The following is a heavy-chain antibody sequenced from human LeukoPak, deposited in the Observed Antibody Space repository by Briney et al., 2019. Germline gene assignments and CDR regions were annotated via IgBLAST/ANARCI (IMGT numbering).Heavy chain of an antibody. CDR3: ARVGVAAVADNWFDP. J-gene: IGHJ5*02. CDR1: GYTFTGYY. V-gene: IGHV1-2*02. Sequence: GASVKVSCKASGYTFTGYYMHWVRQAPGQGLEWMGWINPNSGGTNYAQKFQGRVTMTRDKSISTAYLQWSSLKASDTAMYYCARVGVAAVADNWFDPWGQGTLVTVSS. D-gene: IGHD6-19*01. CDR2: INPNSGGT.